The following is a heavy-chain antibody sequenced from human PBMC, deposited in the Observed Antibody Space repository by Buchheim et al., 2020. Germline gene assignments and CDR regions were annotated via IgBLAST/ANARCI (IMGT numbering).Heavy chain of an antibody. D-gene: IGHD5-24*01. J-gene: IGHJ4*02. CDR3: ATGGTIRHFDY. V-gene: IGHV3-7*01. CDR2: IEDDGSGK. CDR1: GFTFSGYW. Sequence: EVQLVESGGNLVQPGGSLRLSCAASGFTFSGYWMHWVRQAPGKGLEWVANIEDDGSGKSYVDSVKGRFTISRDNTKNSLSMQMNSLRVEDTAVYYGATGGTIRHFDYWGQGTL.